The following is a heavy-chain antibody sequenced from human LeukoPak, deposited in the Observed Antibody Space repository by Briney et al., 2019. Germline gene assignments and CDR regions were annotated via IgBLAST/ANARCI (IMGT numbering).Heavy chain of an antibody. V-gene: IGHV4-59*01. Sequence: SETLSLTCTVSGGSISSYYWSWIRQPPGKGLEWIGYIYYSGSTNYNPSLKSRVTISVDTSKNQFSLKLSSVTAADTAVYYCARETPAAAVIDAFDIRGQGTMVTVSS. CDR3: ARETPAAAVIDAFDI. CDR1: GGSISSYY. D-gene: IGHD6-13*01. J-gene: IGHJ3*02. CDR2: IYYSGST.